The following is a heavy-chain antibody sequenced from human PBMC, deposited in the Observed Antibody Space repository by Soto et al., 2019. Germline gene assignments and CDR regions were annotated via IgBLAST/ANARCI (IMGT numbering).Heavy chain of an antibody. J-gene: IGHJ4*02. CDR1: GYNFLIYG. CDR2: ISGFDRHT. V-gene: IGHV1-18*01. D-gene: IGHD2-15*01. Sequence: QVQLVQSGPEAKKPGASVMVSCKTSGYNFLIYGIVWVRQAPGQGLEYMGYISGFDRHTNYAPKFRGRFTMTTDTSTSTAYMELRSLISDDTAFYYCARDYPHTKNPLPVVAAPEFDFWGQGTMVTVSS. CDR3: ARDYPHTKNPLPVVAAPEFDF.